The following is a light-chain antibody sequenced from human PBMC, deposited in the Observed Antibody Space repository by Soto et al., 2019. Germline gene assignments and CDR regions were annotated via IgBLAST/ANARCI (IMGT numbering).Light chain of an antibody. CDR3: SSYTSSSTVV. CDR1: SSDVGGYNY. CDR2: DVS. J-gene: IGLJ2*01. Sequence: QSALTQPDSVSGSPGQSITISCTGTSSDVGGYNYVSWYQQHPGKAPKLMIYDVSNRPSGVSNRFSGSKSCNTASLTISGLQAEDEAEYYCSSYTSSSTVVFGGGTKVTVL. V-gene: IGLV2-14*01.